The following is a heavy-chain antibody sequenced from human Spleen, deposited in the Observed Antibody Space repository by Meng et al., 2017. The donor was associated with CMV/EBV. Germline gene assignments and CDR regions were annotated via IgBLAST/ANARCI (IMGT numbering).Heavy chain of an antibody. D-gene: IGHD3-10*01. Sequence: QVQLQESGPGLVKPSETLSLTCTVSGGSISSYYWSWIRQPPGKGLEWIGYIYYSGSTNYNPSLKSRVTISVDTPKNQFSLKLSSVTAADTAVYYCARDHGYGSGTFDYWGQGTLVTVSS. J-gene: IGHJ4*02. CDR1: GGSISSYY. V-gene: IGHV4-59*01. CDR2: IYYSGST. CDR3: ARDHGYGSGTFDY.